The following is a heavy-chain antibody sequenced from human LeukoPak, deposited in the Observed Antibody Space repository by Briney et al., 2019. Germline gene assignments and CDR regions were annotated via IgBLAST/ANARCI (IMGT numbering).Heavy chain of an antibody. J-gene: IGHJ4*02. CDR2: ISAYNGNT. V-gene: IGHV1-18*01. CDR3: ARVITIFGVVIRGTFDY. D-gene: IGHD3-3*01. Sequence: ASVKVSCKASGGTFSSYAISWVRQAPGQGLEWMGWISAYNGNTNYAQKLQGRVTMTTDTSTSTAYMELRSLRSDDTAVYYCARVITIFGVVIRGTFDYWGQGTLVTVSS. CDR1: GGTFSSYA.